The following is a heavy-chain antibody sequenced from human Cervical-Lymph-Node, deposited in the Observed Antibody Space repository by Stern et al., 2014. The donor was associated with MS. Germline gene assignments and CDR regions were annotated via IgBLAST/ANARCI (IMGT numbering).Heavy chain of an antibody. CDR1: GFNFNNSA. CDR3: LAFGDF. CDR2: ISYHGIDK. J-gene: IGHJ4*02. D-gene: IGHD2/OR15-2a*01. V-gene: IGHV3-30-3*01. Sequence: VQLVQSGGGVVQPGKSLRLSCVLSGFNFNNSALNWVRQAPGKGLEWVATISYHGIDKFYAESVKVRFTISRDNSKNTLYLQMNSLRVEDTALYYCLAFGDFWGQGTLVTVSS.